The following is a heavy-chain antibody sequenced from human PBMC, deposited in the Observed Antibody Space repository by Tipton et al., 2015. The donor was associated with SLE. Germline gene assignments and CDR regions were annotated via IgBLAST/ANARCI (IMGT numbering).Heavy chain of an antibody. V-gene: IGHV4-34*01. Sequence: TLSLTCTVYGESFTDYYWSWVRQPPGKGLEWIGEISDSGDSNFNPSLKSRVTISMDTSKKQFSLKLSSVTAVDTAVYFCARVTIVGGSYYMDVWGKGTTVTVSS. CDR1: GESFTDYY. CDR2: ISDSGDS. D-gene: IGHD3-3*01. CDR3: ARVTIVGGSYYMDV. J-gene: IGHJ6*03.